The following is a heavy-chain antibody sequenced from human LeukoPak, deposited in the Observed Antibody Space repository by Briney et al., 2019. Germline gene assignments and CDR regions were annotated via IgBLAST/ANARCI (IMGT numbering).Heavy chain of an antibody. CDR2: INPNSGGT. Sequence: ASVKVSCKASGYTFTGYYMHWVRQAPGQGLEWMGWINPNSGGTNYAQKFQGRVTMTRDTSISTAYMELSRLRSDDTAVYYCARDAFLEWLLYLGYFQHWGQGTLVTVSS. J-gene: IGHJ1*01. V-gene: IGHV1-2*02. CDR1: GYTFTGYY. D-gene: IGHD3-3*02. CDR3: ARDAFLEWLLYLGYFQH.